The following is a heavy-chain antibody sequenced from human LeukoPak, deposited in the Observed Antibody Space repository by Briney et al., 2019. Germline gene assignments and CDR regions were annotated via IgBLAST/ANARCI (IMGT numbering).Heavy chain of an antibody. J-gene: IGHJ4*02. CDR3: ARDAGHYSDS. CDR2: IYYDGSDS. D-gene: IGHD3-10*01. Sequence: SGGSLRLSCAASGFTFSTYGMHWVRQAPGKGLEWVAVIYYDGSDSYYGDSVKGRFTISRDNSKNTLYLQMNSLTPEDTAVFYCARDAGHYSDSWGQGTLVTVSS. CDR1: GFTFSTYG. V-gene: IGHV3-30*03.